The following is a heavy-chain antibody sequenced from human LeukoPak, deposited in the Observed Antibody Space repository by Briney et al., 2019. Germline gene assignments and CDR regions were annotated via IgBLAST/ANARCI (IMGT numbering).Heavy chain of an antibody. CDR3: AKSSYCGGDCYSGYFQH. CDR2: ISGSGGST. J-gene: IGHJ1*01. V-gene: IGHV3-23*01. CDR1: GFTFSSYA. D-gene: IGHD2-21*02. Sequence: GGSLRLSCAASGFTFSSYAMSWVRQAPGKGLEWVSAISGSGGSTYYADSVKGRFTISRDNSKNTLYLQMNSLRAEDTAVYYCAKSSYCGGDCYSGYFQHWGQGTLVTVSS.